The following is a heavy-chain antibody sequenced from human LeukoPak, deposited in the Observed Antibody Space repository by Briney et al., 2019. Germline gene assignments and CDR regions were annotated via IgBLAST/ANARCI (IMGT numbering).Heavy chain of an antibody. CDR3: ARDLSSGWFSFGY. V-gene: IGHV3-21*01. CDR2: ISSSSSYI. J-gene: IGHJ4*02. CDR1: EFTFSSYS. D-gene: IGHD6-19*01. Sequence: GGSLRLSCVASEFTFSSYSMNWVRQAPGKGLEWASSISSSSSYIYYADSVKGRFTISRDNAKNSLYLQMNSLRAEDTAVYYCARDLSSGWFSFGYWGQGTLVTVSS.